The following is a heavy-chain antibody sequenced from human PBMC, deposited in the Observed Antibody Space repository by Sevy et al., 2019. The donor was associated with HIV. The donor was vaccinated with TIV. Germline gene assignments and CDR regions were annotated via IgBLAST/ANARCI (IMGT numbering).Heavy chain of an antibody. CDR2: IKQDGSEK. V-gene: IGHV3-7*03. Sequence: GGSLRLSYTASGFTFSNYWMIWVRQAPGKGLEWVAHIKQDGSEKHYVDSVKGRFTISRDNSKNSVYLQMNSLRAEDTAVYFCAREGYYDYIWGSYRYFNDYWGQGTLVTVSS. D-gene: IGHD3-16*02. CDR1: GFTFSNYW. J-gene: IGHJ4*02. CDR3: AREGYYDYIWGSYRYFNDY.